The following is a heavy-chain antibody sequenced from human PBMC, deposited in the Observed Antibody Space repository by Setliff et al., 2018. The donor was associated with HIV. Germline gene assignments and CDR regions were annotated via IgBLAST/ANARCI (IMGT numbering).Heavy chain of an antibody. CDR3: ARPMEIGRHPVAGERDAFDI. V-gene: IGHV3-74*03. D-gene: IGHD6-19*01. CDR1: GFTFSSYW. J-gene: IGHJ3*02. Sequence: GGSLRLSCAASGFTFSSYWMHWVRQLPGKGLVWVSSMNSDGSRTTYADSVKGRFTISRDNAKKMLYVQMNSLRAEDTAVYYCARPMEIGRHPVAGERDAFDIWGQGTMVTV. CDR2: MNSDGSRT.